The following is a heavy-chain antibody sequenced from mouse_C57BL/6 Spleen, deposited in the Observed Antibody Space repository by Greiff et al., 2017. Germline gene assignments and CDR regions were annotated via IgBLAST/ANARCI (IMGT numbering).Heavy chain of an antibody. J-gene: IGHJ4*01. CDR2: ISSGSSTI. D-gene: IGHD2-2*01. CDR1: GFTFSDYG. Sequence: EVQLVESGGGLVKPGGSLTLSCAASGFTFSDYGMHWVRQAPEKGLEWVAYISSGSSTIYYADTVKGRFTISRDNAKNTLFLQMTSLRSDDTAMYYSARPGGYDGPALYAMDDWGQGTSVTVSS. V-gene: IGHV5-17*01. CDR3: ARPGGYDGPALYAMDD.